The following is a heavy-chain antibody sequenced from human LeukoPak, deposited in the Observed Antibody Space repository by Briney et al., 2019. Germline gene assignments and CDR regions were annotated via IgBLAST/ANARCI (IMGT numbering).Heavy chain of an antibody. CDR2: TYYRSKWYN. CDR3: ALSSGWNSSR. J-gene: IGHJ4*02. CDR1: GDSVSSNSAA. D-gene: IGHD6-19*01. Sequence: SQTLSLTCAISGDSVSSNSAAWNWIRQSPSRGLEWLGRTYYRSKWYNDYAVSVKSRITINPDTSKNQFSLKLSSVTAADTAVYYCALSSGWNSSRWGQGTLVTVSS. V-gene: IGHV6-1*01.